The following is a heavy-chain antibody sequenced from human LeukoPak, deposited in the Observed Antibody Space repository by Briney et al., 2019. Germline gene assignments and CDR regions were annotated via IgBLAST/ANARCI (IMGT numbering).Heavy chain of an antibody. D-gene: IGHD3-10*01. J-gene: IGHJ5*02. CDR1: DDSISSNRYF. V-gene: IGHV4-39*07. CDR2: INYSGRT. Sequence: SETLSLTCTISDDSISSNRYFWAWIRQPPGKGLEWIASINYSGRTYYNPSLNSRLTISLYTSKNQFSLKLSSVTAADTAVYYCARSMVREVILSARRANWFDPWGQGTLVTVSS. CDR3: ARSMVREVILSARRANWFDP.